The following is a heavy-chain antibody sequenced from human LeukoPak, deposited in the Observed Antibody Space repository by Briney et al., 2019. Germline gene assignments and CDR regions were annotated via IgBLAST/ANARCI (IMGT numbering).Heavy chain of an antibody. CDR3: ARGTRGLQSDLDY. D-gene: IGHD2-21*02. CDR1: GLTFSDYY. Sequence: GGSLRLSCAASGLTFSDYYMSWIRQAPGKGLEWVSYIYRSGHTIYYGDSLGGRFISTGNNDKTTLYLKMNRLRAEAAVVYCCARGTRGLQSDLDYWGQGTLVSVSS. V-gene: IGHV3-11*04. CDR2: IYRSGHTI. J-gene: IGHJ4*02.